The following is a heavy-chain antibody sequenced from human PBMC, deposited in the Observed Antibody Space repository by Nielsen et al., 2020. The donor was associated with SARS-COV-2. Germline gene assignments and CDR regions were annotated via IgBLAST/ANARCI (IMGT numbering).Heavy chain of an antibody. CDR3: ARETVPSDYYGMDV. CDR2: ISYDGSNK. V-gene: IGHV3-30-3*01. Sequence: GESLKISCAASGFTFSSYAMHWVRQAPGKGLEWVAVISYDGSNKYYADSVKGRFTISRDNSKNTLYLQMNSLRAEDTAVYYCARETVPSDYYGMDVWGQGTTVTVSS. D-gene: IGHD1-1*01. J-gene: IGHJ6*02. CDR1: GFTFSSYA.